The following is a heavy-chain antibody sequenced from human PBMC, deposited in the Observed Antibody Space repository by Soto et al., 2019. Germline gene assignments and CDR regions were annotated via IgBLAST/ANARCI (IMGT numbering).Heavy chain of an antibody. CDR3: ARSQLRTYHYYYMDV. CDR1: GYTFTSYG. CDR2: ISAYNGNT. V-gene: IGHV1-18*01. J-gene: IGHJ6*03. Sequence: GASVKVSCKASGYTFTSYGISWVRQAPGQGLEWMGWISAYNGNTSYAQKLQGRVTMTTDTSTSTAYMEPRSLRSDDTSVYYCARSQLRTYHYYYMDVWGKGTTVTVSS. D-gene: IGHD2-2*01.